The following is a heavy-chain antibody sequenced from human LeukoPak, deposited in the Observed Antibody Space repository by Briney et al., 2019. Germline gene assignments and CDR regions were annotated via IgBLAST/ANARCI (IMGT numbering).Heavy chain of an antibody. CDR2: ISYDGSNK. Sequence: GGSLRLTCAASGFTFSAYGMHWVRQAPGKGLEWVAIISYDGSNKYYPDSVKGRFTISRDDSKNTLYLQMNSLRTEDTAVYYCAKELTRPNRPVAGLNYWGQGTLVTVSS. CDR3: AKELTRPNRPVAGLNY. V-gene: IGHV3-30*18. D-gene: IGHD6-19*01. CDR1: GFTFSAYG. J-gene: IGHJ4*02.